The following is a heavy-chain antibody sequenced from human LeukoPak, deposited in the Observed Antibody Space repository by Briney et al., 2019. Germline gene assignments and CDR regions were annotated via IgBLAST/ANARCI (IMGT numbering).Heavy chain of an antibody. Sequence: PSETLSLTCAVYGGSFSGYYWSWIRQPPGKGLEWIGEINPSGRTNYNPSLKSRVTISVDTSKNQFSLKWSSVIAADTAVYYCARVPSGVVEPPTRGDYFDFWGQGTLVTVSS. V-gene: IGHV4-34*01. D-gene: IGHD2-2*01. CDR3: ARVPSGVVEPPTRGDYFDF. J-gene: IGHJ4*02. CDR1: GGSFSGYY. CDR2: INPSGRT.